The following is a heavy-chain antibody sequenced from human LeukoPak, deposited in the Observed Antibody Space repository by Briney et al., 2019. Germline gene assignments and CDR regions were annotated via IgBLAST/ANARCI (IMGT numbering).Heavy chain of an antibody. J-gene: IGHJ5*02. Sequence: PGGSLRLSCAASGFTFSNYGMHWVRQAPGKGLEWVALISFDGSQKYYADSVKGRFTISRDNSKSTVYLQMSSLRVEDAAVYYCSKDLTSDFGGDLDPWGQGTLVTVSS. V-gene: IGHV3-30*02. CDR2: ISFDGSQK. CDR3: SKDLTSDFGGDLDP. D-gene: IGHD3-10*01. CDR1: GFTFSNYG.